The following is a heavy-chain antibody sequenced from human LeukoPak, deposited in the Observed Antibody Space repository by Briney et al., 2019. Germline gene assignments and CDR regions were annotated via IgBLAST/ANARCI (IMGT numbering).Heavy chain of an antibody. V-gene: IGHV4-38-2*02. Sequence: KTSETLSLTCTVSGYSISSGYYWGWIRQPPGKGLEWIGSIYHSGSTNYNPSLKSRVTISVDTSKNQFSLKLSSVTAADTAVYYCARGPYDILTGYYDDNYYYMDVWGKGTTVTVSS. CDR2: IYHSGST. J-gene: IGHJ6*03. D-gene: IGHD3-9*01. CDR1: GYSISSGYY. CDR3: ARGPYDILTGYYDDNYYYMDV.